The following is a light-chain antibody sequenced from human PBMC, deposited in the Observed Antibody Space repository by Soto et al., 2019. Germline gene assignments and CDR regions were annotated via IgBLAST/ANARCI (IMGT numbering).Light chain of an antibody. CDR3: ETWTSKTRV. J-gene: IGLJ2*01. Sequence: PVLTQSCSACPSLGSSVKLTCTLSSAHSNYIIAWHQQQPGKAPRYLMKLEGSGRYNKGSGVPDLLSVTSSSAERYLTIPNLHSQDAEEYYCETWTSKTRVFSGGTK. CDR2: LEGSGRY. V-gene: IGLV4-60*03. CDR1: SAHSNYI.